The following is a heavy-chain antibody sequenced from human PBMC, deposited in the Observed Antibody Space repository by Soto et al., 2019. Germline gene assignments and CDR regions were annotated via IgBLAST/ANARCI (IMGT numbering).Heavy chain of an antibody. CDR1: GFTFSDYY. CDR2: ISSSSSYT. V-gene: IGHV3-11*06. J-gene: IGHJ6*02. D-gene: IGHD3-10*01. Sequence: QVQLVESGGGLVKPGGSLRLSCAASGFTFSDYYMSWIRQAPGKGLEWVSYISSSSSYTNYADSVKGRFTSSRDNAKNSLYLQMKSLRAEDPAVYYWARDRRTMVRGVYYYYGMDVWGQGTTVTVSS. CDR3: ARDRRTMVRGVYYYYGMDV.